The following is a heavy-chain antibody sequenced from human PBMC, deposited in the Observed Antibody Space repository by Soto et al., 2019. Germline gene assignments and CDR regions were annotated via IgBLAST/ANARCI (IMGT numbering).Heavy chain of an antibody. V-gene: IGHV1-18*04. J-gene: IGHJ6*02. Sequence: ASVKVSCKASGYTFTSYGISWVRQAPGQGLEWMGWISAYNGNTNYAQKLQGRVTMTTDTSTSTAYMELRSLRSDDTAVYYCARDRPSGDYAEYYYFYGMDVWGQGTTVTVSS. CDR2: ISAYNGNT. CDR3: ARDRPSGDYAEYYYFYGMDV. D-gene: IGHD4-17*01. CDR1: GYTFTSYG.